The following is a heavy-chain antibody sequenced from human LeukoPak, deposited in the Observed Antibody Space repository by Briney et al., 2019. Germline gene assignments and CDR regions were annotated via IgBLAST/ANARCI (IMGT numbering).Heavy chain of an antibody. CDR2: IDPSDSYT. V-gene: IGHV5-10-1*01. D-gene: IGHD2-2*01. CDR3: ARRQGCSSTSCPPDY. CDR1: GYRFTSYW. J-gene: IGHJ4*02. Sequence: GESLKISCKGSGYRFTSYWISWVRQMPGKGLEWMGSIDPSDSYTNYSPSFQGHVTISGDKSISTAYLQWSSLKASDTAMYYCARRQGCSSTSCPPDYWGQGTLVTVSP.